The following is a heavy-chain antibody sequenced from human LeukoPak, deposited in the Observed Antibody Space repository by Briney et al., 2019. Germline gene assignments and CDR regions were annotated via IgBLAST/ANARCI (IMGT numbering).Heavy chain of an antibody. V-gene: IGHV4-4*02. J-gene: IGHJ4*02. CDR3: TRENRPFCPFAF. Sequence: PSGTLSLTCGVSGGSIDITNYWSWVRQAPGKGLEWIGVLSHGGTIHYNPSLRSRVAMSLDRANNQFSLSLTSVTAADTAVYYCTRENRPFCPFAFWGQGVLVTVSS. CDR1: GGSIDITNY. D-gene: IGHD2/OR15-2a*01. CDR2: LSHGGTI.